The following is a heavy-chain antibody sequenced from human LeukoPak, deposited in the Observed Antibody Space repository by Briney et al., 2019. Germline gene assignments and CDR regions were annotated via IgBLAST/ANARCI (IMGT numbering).Heavy chain of an antibody. CDR1: GFPFSSYG. V-gene: IGHV3-23*01. CDR3: AKRSQYRSGYCDY. D-gene: IGHD3-22*01. CDR2: ISGSGGST. Sequence: GGSLRLSCAASGFPFSSYGMSWVRQAPGKGLEWVSDISGSGGSTYYADSVKGRFTISRDNSKNTLYLQMNRLRVEDTAVYYCAKRSQYRSGYCDYWGQGTLVTVSS. J-gene: IGHJ4*02.